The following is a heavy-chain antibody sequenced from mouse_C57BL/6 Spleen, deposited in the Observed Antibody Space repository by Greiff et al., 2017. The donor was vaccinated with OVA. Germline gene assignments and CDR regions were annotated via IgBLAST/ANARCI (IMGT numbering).Heavy chain of an antibody. D-gene: IGHD3-3*01. V-gene: IGHV1-52*01. CDR1: GYTFTSYW. CDR3: ARLGWSYAMDY. J-gene: IGHJ4*01. CDR2: IDPSDSET. Sequence: QVQLKQPGAELVRPGSSVKLSCKASGYTFTSYWMHWVKQRPIQGLEWIGNIDPSDSETHYNQKFKDKATLTVDKSSSTAYMQLSSLTSEDSAVYYCARLGWSYAMDYWGQGTSVTVSS.